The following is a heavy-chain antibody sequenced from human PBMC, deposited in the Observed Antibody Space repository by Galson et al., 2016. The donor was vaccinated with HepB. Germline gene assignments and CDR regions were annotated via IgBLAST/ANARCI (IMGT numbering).Heavy chain of an antibody. CDR2: ISLSGDST. V-gene: IGHV3-23*01. CDR1: GFTFKNYG. Sequence: SLRLSCAASGFTFKNYGMTWVRQAPGEGLEVVSSISLSGDSTDYADSVKGRFTISRDNSKNTLSLQMNSLRAEDTAVYYCVQGSTAPAVWGKGTTVTVSS. J-gene: IGHJ6*04. D-gene: IGHD1-26*01. CDR3: VQGSTAPAV.